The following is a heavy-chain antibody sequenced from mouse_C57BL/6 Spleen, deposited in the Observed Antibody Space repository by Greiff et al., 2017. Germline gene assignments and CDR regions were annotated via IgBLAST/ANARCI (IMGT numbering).Heavy chain of an antibody. D-gene: IGHD1-1*01. J-gene: IGHJ4*01. CDR1: GYTFTDHT. V-gene: IGHV1-78*01. CDR3: ARGGVGGSSYAMDY. Sequence: VQLQQSDAELVKPGASVKISCKASGYTFTDHTIHWMKQRPEQGLEWIGYIYPRDGSTKYNEKFKGKATLTADKSSSTAYLQLNSLTSEDSAVYFCARGGVGGSSYAMDYWGQGTSVTVSS. CDR2: IYPRDGST.